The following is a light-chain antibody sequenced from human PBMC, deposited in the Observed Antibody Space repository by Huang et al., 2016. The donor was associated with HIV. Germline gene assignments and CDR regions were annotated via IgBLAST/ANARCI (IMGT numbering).Light chain of an antibody. Sequence: ENVLTQSPGTLSLSPGERATLSCRASQRVNDNYLAWYQQKPGQAPMLLIYGASTRATGIPDRFRGSGSGTDFTLTIIRLAPEDFAVYYCQQYGSSGTFGQGTRVDI. CDR2: GAS. V-gene: IGKV3-20*01. CDR1: QRVNDNY. J-gene: IGKJ1*01. CDR3: QQYGSSGT.